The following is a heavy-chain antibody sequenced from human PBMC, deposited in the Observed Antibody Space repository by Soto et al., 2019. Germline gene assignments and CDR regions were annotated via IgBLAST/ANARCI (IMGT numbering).Heavy chain of an antibody. Sequence: SGPTLVNPTQTLTLTCTFSGFSFTTAGVAVGWIRQTPGGALEWLTLIYYNDDRGFSPSLKTRLTITGDTSKNQVVLSLTNVDPGDTATYFCAHSDGGYEIIYFDFWGQGIPVTVSS. CDR3: AHSDGGYEIIYFDF. D-gene: IGHD5-12*01. V-gene: IGHV2-5*01. CDR1: GFSFTTAGVA. CDR2: IYYNDDR. J-gene: IGHJ4*02.